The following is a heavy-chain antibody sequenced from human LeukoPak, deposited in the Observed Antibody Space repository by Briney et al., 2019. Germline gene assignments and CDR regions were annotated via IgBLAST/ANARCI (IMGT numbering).Heavy chain of an antibody. CDR1: GFTFSSYG. D-gene: IGHD2/OR15-2a*01. J-gene: IGHJ4*02. V-gene: IGHV3-30*03. CDR2: ISYDGSNK. CDR3: AREYYLYYFDY. Sequence: GRSLRLSCAASGFTFSSYGMHWVRQAPGKGLEWVAVISYDGSNKYYADSVKGRFTISRDNSKNTLYLQMNSLRAEDTAVYYCAREYYLYYFDYWGQGTLVTVSS.